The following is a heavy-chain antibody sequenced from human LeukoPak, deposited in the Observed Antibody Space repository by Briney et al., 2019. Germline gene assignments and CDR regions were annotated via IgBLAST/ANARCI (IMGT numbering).Heavy chain of an antibody. D-gene: IGHD3-10*01. CDR2: ISGSGGST. Sequence: PGGSLRLSCAASGFTFSSYAMSWVRQAPGKGLEWVSAISGSGGSTYYADSVKGRFTISRDNSKNTLYLQMNRLRAEDTAVYYCAKFKAYGSGRYYFDYWGQGTLVTVSS. J-gene: IGHJ4*02. CDR1: GFTFSSYA. V-gene: IGHV3-23*01. CDR3: AKFKAYGSGRYYFDY.